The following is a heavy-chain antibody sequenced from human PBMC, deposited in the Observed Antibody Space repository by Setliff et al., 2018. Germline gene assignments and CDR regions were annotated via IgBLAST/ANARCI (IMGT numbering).Heavy chain of an antibody. CDR2: VRAGGGST. V-gene: IGHV3-23*01. CDR3: ARLTGGPAYYMDV. J-gene: IGHJ6*03. CDR1: GITFSTYT. Sequence: GGSLRLSCAASGITFSTYTMTWVRQAPGKGLEWVSAVRAGGGSTFYADSVKGRFTISRDDSKKTLYLQMNSLRAEDTAVYYCARLTGGPAYYMDVWGKGTTVTVSS. D-gene: IGHD3-16*01.